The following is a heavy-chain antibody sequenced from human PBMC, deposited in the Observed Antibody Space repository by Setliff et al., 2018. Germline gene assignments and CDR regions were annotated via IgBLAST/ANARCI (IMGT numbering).Heavy chain of an antibody. CDR1: RFTFSNYW. Sequence: GGSLRLSCAASRFTFSNYWMSWVRQAPGKGVEWVANIKEDGSEKYYVDSVKGRFTISRDDAKKSLDLQMDSLRAEDTGVYYCVRDRWKVVVNRGDDAFDLWGQGTMVTVSS. V-gene: IGHV3-7*01. CDR2: IKEDGSEK. CDR3: VRDRWKVVVNRGDDAFDL. D-gene: IGHD2-15*01. J-gene: IGHJ3*01.